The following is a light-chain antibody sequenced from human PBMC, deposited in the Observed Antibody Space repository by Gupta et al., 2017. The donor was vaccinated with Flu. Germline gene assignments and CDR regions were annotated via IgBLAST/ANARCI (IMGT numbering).Light chain of an antibody. CDR1: QSVSGY. J-gene: IGKJ4*01. CDR3: LRLTTAHPWDT. CDR2: DAS. V-gene: IGKV3D-11*02. Sequence: TLSLSPGERAPLSCPAIQSVSGYLAWHENKPGQAPILLIYDASIMAHGIKATFSGSGVETDVTLTISSREPEDLAVYYCLRLTTAHPWDTFGGGTKVDI.